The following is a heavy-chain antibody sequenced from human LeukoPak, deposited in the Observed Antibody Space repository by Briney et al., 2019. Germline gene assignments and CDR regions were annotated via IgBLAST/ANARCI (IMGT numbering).Heavy chain of an antibody. D-gene: IGHD3-10*01. CDR2: ISGSGSVT. Sequence: PGGSLRLSCAISGFTFSDYYMTWIRQAPGKGPEWVSYISGSGSVTNYAASVRGRFTISRDNAKNLLYLQMNSLRAEDTAVYYCADYPGAETDNYKVFEYWGQGTLVTVSS. CDR1: GFTFSDYY. V-gene: IGHV3-11*06. J-gene: IGHJ4*02. CDR3: ADYPGAETDNYKVFEY.